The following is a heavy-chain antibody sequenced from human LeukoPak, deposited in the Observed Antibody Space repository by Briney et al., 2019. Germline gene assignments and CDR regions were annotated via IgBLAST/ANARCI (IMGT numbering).Heavy chain of an antibody. Sequence: PSETLSRTCAGYGGSFSGYYWSWIRQPPGKGLEWIGEINHSGSTNYNPSLKSRVTISVDTSKNQFSLKLSSVTAADTAVYYCARAVYDFWSGYPISRVFDYWDQGTLVTVSS. CDR2: INHSGST. V-gene: IGHV4-34*01. CDR1: GGSFSGYY. J-gene: IGHJ4*02. CDR3: ARAVYDFWSGYPISRVFDY. D-gene: IGHD3-3*01.